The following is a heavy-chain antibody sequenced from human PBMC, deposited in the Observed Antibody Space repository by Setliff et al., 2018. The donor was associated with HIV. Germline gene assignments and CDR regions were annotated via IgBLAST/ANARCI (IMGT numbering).Heavy chain of an antibody. V-gene: IGHV3-30*03. CDR1: GFTFSTFS. CDR3: ARDQLWSKATFDI. Sequence: QPGGSLRLSCAASGFTFSTFSMSWVRQAPGKGLEWVAVVSYDAERKYYADSVKGRFTISRDNPRNTVYLQMTGLRLDDTAVYYCARDQLWSKATFDIWGQGTMVTVSS. J-gene: IGHJ3*02. D-gene: IGHD5-18*01. CDR2: VSYDAERK.